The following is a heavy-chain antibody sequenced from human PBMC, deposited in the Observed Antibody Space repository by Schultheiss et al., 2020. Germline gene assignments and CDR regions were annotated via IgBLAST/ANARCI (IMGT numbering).Heavy chain of an antibody. CDR3: ARDTSDWYDY. Sequence: SETLSLTCTVSGGSISSSSYYWGWIRQPPGKGLEWIGSIYYSGSTYYNPSLKSRVTISVDTSKNQFSLKLSSVTAAATAVYYCARDTSDWYDYWGQGTLVTVSS. CDR2: IYYSGST. J-gene: IGHJ4*02. D-gene: IGHD6-19*01. V-gene: IGHV4-39*07. CDR1: GGSISSSSYY.